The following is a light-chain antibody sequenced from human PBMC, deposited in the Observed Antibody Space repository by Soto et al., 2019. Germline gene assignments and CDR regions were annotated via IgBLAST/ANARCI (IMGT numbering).Light chain of an antibody. CDR3: QQYNNWPVT. CDR1: QSVSSN. CDR2: DAS. J-gene: IGKJ1*01. Sequence: ENVLTQSPATLSLSPGERSTLSFRASQSVSSNLAWYQQKPGQAPRLLIYDASTRATGIPVRFRGSGSGTEFTLTISSLQSEDFAVYYCQQYNNWPVTFGQGTKVDIK. V-gene: IGKV3-15*01.